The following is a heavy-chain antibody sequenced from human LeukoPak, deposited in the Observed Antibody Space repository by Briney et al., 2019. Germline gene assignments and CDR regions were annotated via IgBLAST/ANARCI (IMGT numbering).Heavy chain of an antibody. D-gene: IGHD6-19*01. Sequence: AGSLRLSCAVSGFPFSVYEMNWVRPAPGKGREWVSNIGSSGTTIYYADSVRGRFSISRDNAKSSLYLQMNSLRVEDTAVYYCALLAVASDFDYWGQGALVTVSS. V-gene: IGHV3-48*03. CDR1: GFPFSVYE. J-gene: IGHJ4*02. CDR2: IGSSGTTI. CDR3: ALLAVASDFDY.